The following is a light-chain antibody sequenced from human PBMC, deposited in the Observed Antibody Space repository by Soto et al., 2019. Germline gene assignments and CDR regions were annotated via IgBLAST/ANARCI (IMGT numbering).Light chain of an antibody. J-gene: IGLJ2*01. V-gene: IGLV2-14*01. CDR1: SSDVGGYNF. CDR3: SSYTSSSTPVI. Sequence: QSALTQPASVSGSPGQSITISCTGTSSDVGGYNFVSWYQQHPGKAPKLMIYDVTNRPSGVSNRFSASKSGNTASLTISGLQAEDEADYYCSSYTSSSTPVIFGEGTKLTVL. CDR2: DVT.